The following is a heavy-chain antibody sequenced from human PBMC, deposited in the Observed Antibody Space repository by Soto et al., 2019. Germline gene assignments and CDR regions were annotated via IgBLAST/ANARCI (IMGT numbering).Heavy chain of an antibody. V-gene: IGHV1-69*02. CDR2: IIPILGIA. J-gene: IGHJ4*02. Sequence: QVQLVQSGAEVKKPGSSVKVSCKASGGTFSSYTISWVRQAPGQGLEWMGRIIPILGIANYAQKFQGRVTITGDKSTTTAYMELSSLRSGDTAVYYCARVGYCSSTSCYGTVDYWGQGTLVTVSS. CDR3: ARVGYCSSTSCYGTVDY. D-gene: IGHD2-2*01. CDR1: GGTFSSYT.